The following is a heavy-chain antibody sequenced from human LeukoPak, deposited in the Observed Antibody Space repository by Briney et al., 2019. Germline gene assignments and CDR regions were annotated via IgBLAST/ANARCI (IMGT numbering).Heavy chain of an antibody. CDR2: INPNSGGT. CDR3: ARDKWRVVPAVYYYYYYMDV. Sequence: GAXVKVSCKASGYTFTGYYMHWVRQAPGQGLEGMGWINPNSGGTNYAQKFQGRVTMTRDTSISTAYMELSRLRSDDTAVYYCARDKWRVVPAVYYYYYYMDVWGKGTTVTVSS. V-gene: IGHV1-2*02. D-gene: IGHD2-2*01. J-gene: IGHJ6*03. CDR1: GYTFTGYY.